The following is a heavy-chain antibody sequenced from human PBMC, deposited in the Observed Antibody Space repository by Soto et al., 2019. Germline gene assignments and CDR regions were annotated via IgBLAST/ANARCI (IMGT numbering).Heavy chain of an antibody. D-gene: IGHD3-22*01. Sequence: SETLCLTYTVSGGSLRRGSYYWSWIRQPPGKGLEGIGYIYHGGATTYNASLKSRVTISVDTSKNQFFLKVNSVTAADTAVYFCASDSSDRHDYPGQRSPVPVSS. V-gene: IGHV4-61*01. CDR2: IYHGGAT. CDR1: GGSLRRGSYY. CDR3: ASDSSDRHDY. J-gene: IGHJ4*02.